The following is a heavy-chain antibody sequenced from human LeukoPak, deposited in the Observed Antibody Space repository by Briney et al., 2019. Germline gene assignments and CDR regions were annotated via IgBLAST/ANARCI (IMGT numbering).Heavy chain of an antibody. V-gene: IGHV3-30*18. J-gene: IGHJ4*02. Sequence: HPGGSLRLSRAASGFTFSSYGMHWVRQAPGQGLGWGAVISYDGSNKYYADSVKGRFTISRDNSKNTLYLQMNSLRAEDTAVYYCAKDGQDIVVVVAAATHYYFDYWGQGTLVTVSS. CDR3: AKDGQDIVVVVAAATHYYFDY. CDR1: GFTFSSYG. CDR2: ISYDGSNK. D-gene: IGHD2-15*01.